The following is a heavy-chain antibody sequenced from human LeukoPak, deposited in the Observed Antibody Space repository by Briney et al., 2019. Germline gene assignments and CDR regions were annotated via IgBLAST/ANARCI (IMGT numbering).Heavy chain of an antibody. CDR2: IKPDGNER. D-gene: IGHD6-19*01. CDR1: GFSFNTYW. V-gene: IGHV3-7*01. Sequence: GGSLRLSCAASGFSFNTYWITWVRQAPGKGLQWVANIKPDGNERYYVDYVKGRFTISRDNARSSLHLQMNSLRVEDTAIYYCARRQWTAFDVWGQGTMVTVSS. J-gene: IGHJ3*01. CDR3: ARRQWTAFDV.